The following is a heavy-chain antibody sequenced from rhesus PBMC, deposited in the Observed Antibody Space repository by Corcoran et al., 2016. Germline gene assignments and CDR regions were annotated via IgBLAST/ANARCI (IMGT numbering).Heavy chain of an antibody. Sequence: EVQLVESGGGLVQPGGSLRLSCAASGFTFSNYYMHWVRQAQGKGLEWVGLIRNKATSYTTVYAAAGKGRFTISRDDSKNSLYLQMSSLKTEDTAVYYCTNAVTTMRFDVWGPGVLVTVSS. J-gene: IGHJ5-1*01. CDR3: TNAVTTMRFDV. CDR2: IRNKATSYTT. V-gene: IGHV3-13*01. CDR1: GFTFSNYY. D-gene: IGHD4-35*01.